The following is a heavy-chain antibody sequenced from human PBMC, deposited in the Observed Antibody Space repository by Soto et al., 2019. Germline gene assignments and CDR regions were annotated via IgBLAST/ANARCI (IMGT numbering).Heavy chain of an antibody. CDR2: ISYDGSNK. V-gene: IGHV3-30-3*01. Sequence: GGSLRLSCAASGFTFSSYAMHWVRQAPGKGLEWVAVISYDGSNKYYADSVKGRFTISRDNSKNTLYLQMNSLRAEDTAVYYCARDPERGIAAAFDYWGQGTLVTVS. CDR3: ARDPERGIAAAFDY. CDR1: GFTFSSYA. D-gene: IGHD6-13*01. J-gene: IGHJ4*02.